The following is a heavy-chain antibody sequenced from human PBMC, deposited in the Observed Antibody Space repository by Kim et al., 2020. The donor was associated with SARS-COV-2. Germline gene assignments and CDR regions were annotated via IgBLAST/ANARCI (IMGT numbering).Heavy chain of an antibody. CDR2: TR. Sequence: TRESAASVKGRFTISRDDSKSIAYLQMNSLKTEDTAVYYCTRAASYYNYWGQGTLVTVSS. V-gene: IGHV3-49*02. J-gene: IGHJ4*02. D-gene: IGHD3-10*01. CDR3: TRAASYYNY.